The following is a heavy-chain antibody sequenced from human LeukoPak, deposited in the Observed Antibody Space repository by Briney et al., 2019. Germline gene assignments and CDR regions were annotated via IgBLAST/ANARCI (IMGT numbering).Heavy chain of an antibody. CDR3: ARAPEIWCSGGSCYSFGSQHFYDY. V-gene: IGHV1-2*02. D-gene: IGHD2-15*01. J-gene: IGHJ4*02. CDR1: GYTFTGYY. Sequence: GASVKVSCKASGYTFTGYYMHWVRQAPGQGLEWMGWINPNSGGTNYAQKFQGRVTMTRDTSISTAYMELSRLRSDDTAVYYCARAPEIWCSGGSCYSFGSQHFYDYWGQGTLVTVSS. CDR2: INPNSGGT.